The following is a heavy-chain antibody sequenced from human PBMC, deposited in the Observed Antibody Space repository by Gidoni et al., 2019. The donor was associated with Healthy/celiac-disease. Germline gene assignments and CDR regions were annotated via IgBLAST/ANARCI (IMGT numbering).Heavy chain of an antibody. V-gene: IGHV1-2*02. Sequence: QVQLVQCGAEVQKHGASVQVSCKASGYTFIRSYLHWVRQAPGQGLEWMGWSKPNSGGTNDAQKFQGRVTMTRDTSISPAYMELSRLRSDDTAVYYCAREEYGSGRDTQYYYGMDVWGQGTTVTVSS. CDR3: AREEYGSGRDTQYYYGMDV. J-gene: IGHJ6*02. CDR2: SKPNSGGT. D-gene: IGHD3-10*01. CDR1: GYTFIRSY.